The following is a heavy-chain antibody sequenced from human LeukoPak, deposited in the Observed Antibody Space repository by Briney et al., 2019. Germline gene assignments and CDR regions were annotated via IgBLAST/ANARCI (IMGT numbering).Heavy chain of an antibody. Sequence: ASVKVPCKASGGTFSSYAISWVRQAPGQGLEWMGRIIPILGIANYAQKFQGRVTITADKSTSTAYMELSSLRSEDTAVYYCARGGPYYCSSTSCYQGYYYGMDVWGQGTTVTVSS. J-gene: IGHJ6*02. CDR3: ARGGPYYCSSTSCYQGYYYGMDV. V-gene: IGHV1-69*04. CDR1: GGTFSSYA. CDR2: IIPILGIA. D-gene: IGHD2-2*01.